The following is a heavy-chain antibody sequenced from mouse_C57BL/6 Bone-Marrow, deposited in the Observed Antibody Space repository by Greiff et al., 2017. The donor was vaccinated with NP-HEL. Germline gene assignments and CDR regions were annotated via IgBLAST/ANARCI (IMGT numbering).Heavy chain of an antibody. CDR1: GYTFTSYW. Sequence: QVQLQQPGAELVKPGASVKLSCKASGYTFTSYWMQWVKQRPGQGLEWIGEIDPSDSYTNYNQKFKGKATLTVDTSSSTAYMQLSSLTSEDSAVYYCARFGWLRAWFAYWGQGTLVTVSA. CDR2: IDPSDSYT. V-gene: IGHV1-50*01. D-gene: IGHD2-2*01. CDR3: ARFGWLRAWFAY. J-gene: IGHJ3*01.